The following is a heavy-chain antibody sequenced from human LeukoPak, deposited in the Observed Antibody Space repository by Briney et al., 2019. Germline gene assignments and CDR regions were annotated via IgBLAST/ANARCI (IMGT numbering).Heavy chain of an antibody. J-gene: IGHJ6*02. V-gene: IGHV3-53*01. CDR3: ARPPLTYYVRDV. CDR1: GFTVSSNY. CDR2: IYSGGST. Sequence: GGSLRLSCAASGFTVSSNYMSWVRQAPGKGLEWVSVIYSGGSTYYADSVKGRFTISRDNSKNTLYLQMNSLRAEDTAVYYCARPPLTYYVRDVGAQGPRVTVPS.